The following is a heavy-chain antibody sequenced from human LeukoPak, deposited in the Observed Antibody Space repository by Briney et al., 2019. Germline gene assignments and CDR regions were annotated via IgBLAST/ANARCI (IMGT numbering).Heavy chain of an antibody. V-gene: IGHV3-15*01. CDR3: ARDRGSYGGIDY. J-gene: IGHJ4*02. CDR1: GFTFSHAW. D-gene: IGHD2-21*01. CDR2: IKSKTGGGPT. Sequence: GGSLRLSCAASGFTFSHAWVRWVRHAPGRGLEWVGRIKSKTGGGPTDYAAPGKGRFTSSRDNSKNTLYRKMNSLRTEDTAVYNCARDRGSYGGIDYSGQRTLVTVSP.